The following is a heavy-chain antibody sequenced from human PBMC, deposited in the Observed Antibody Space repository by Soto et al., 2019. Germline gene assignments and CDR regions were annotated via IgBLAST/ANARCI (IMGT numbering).Heavy chain of an antibody. CDR2: IWPGDSDT. J-gene: IGHJ5*02. D-gene: IGHD2-15*01. Sequence: PGESLKISCKVSGYSFTSYWIASVRQKPGKGLEWMGIIWPGDSDTRYSPSFQGQVTISADKSISTAYLQWSSLKASDTAMYFCARYLEDGFHYWFDPWGQGTLVTVSS. CDR1: GYSFTSYW. CDR3: ARYLEDGFHYWFDP. V-gene: IGHV5-51*01.